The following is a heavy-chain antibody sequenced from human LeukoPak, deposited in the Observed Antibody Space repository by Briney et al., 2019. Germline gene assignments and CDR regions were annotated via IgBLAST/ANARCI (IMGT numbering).Heavy chain of an antibody. CDR2: IRFDGNNK. Sequence: TGGSLRLSCAASGFTFSSYGMHWVRQAPGKGLEWVAFIRFDGNNKYYADSVKGRFTISRDNSKNTLYLQMNSLRAEDTAVYYCAKGGSGSYFDWGQGTLVTVSS. CDR3: AKGGSGSYFD. J-gene: IGHJ4*02. D-gene: IGHD1-26*01. V-gene: IGHV3-30*02. CDR1: GFTFSSYG.